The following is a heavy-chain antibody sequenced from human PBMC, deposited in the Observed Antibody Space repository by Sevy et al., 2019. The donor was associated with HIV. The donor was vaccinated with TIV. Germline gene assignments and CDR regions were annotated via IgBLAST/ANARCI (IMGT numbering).Heavy chain of an antibody. CDR1: GFTFSNNY. V-gene: IGHV3-11*01. Sequence: GGSLRLSCAASGFTFSNNYMNWILQAPGKGLEWVSYISGTGNTKYYTDSVKGRFTISRDNAKNSLFLQMDSLRVEDTAVYYCARDPTYYDFSRGYYTGWFDPWGQGTLVTVSS. CDR3: ARDPTYYDFSRGYYTGWFDP. J-gene: IGHJ5*02. D-gene: IGHD3-3*01. CDR2: ISGTGNTK.